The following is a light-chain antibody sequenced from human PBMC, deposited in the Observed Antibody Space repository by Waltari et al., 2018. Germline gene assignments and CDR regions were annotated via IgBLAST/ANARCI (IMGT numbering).Light chain of an antibody. CDR2: ENT. V-gene: IGLV1-44*01. J-gene: IGLJ2*01. Sequence: QSVLTQPPSVFGTPGRRVIISCSGSSSNLGNHAVNWYQQFPRATPKLLIYENTRRPSGVPDRFSGSKSGTSASLAISGLRSEDEAIYYCASWDDSLDGVFGGGTTLTVL. CDR3: ASWDDSLDGV. CDR1: SSNLGNHA.